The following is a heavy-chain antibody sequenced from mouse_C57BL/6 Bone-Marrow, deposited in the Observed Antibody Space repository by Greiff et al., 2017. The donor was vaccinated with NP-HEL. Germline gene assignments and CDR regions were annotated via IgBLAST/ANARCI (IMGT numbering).Heavy chain of an antibody. CDR3: AREEAYGSSGY. CDR2: IDPSDSYT. Sequence: VQRVESGAELVMPGASVKLSCKASGYTFTSYWMHWVKQRPGQGLEWIGEIDPSDSYTNYNQKFKGKSTLTVDKSSSTAYMQLSSLTSEDSAVYYCAREEAYGSSGYWGQGTTLTVSS. V-gene: IGHV1-69*01. J-gene: IGHJ2*01. CDR1: GYTFTSYW. D-gene: IGHD1-1*01.